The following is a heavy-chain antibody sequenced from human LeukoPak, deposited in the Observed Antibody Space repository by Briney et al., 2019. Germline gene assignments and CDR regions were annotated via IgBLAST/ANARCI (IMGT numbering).Heavy chain of an antibody. CDR2: ISGSGGST. CDR3: AKSGSGGWYRGYYFDY. CDR1: GFTFSSYA. Sequence: PGGSLRLSCAASGFTFSSYAMSWVRQASGKGLEWVSAISGSGGSTYYADSVKGRFTISRDNSKNTLYLQMNSLRAEDTAVYYCAKSGSGGWYRGYYFDYWGQGTLVTVSS. V-gene: IGHV3-23*01. D-gene: IGHD6-19*01. J-gene: IGHJ4*02.